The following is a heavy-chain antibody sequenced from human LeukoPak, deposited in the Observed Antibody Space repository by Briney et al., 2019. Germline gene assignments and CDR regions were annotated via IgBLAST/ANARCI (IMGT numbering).Heavy chain of an antibody. V-gene: IGHV1-24*01. Sequence: ASVKVSRKVSGYTLTELSMHWVRQAPGKGLEWMGGFDPEDGETIYAQKFQGRVTMTEDTSTDTAYMELSSLRSEDTAVYYCATSRVLWFGEPYFDYWGQGTLVTVSS. D-gene: IGHD3-10*01. CDR3: ATSRVLWFGEPYFDY. J-gene: IGHJ4*02. CDR2: FDPEDGET. CDR1: GYTLTELS.